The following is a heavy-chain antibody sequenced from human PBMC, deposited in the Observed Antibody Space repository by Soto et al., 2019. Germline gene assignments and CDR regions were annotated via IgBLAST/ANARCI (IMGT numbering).Heavy chain of an antibody. CDR2: ISAYNGNT. CDR3: ASWVGDDGMDV. CDR1: CYTFTSYG. V-gene: IGHV1-18*04. Sequence: GASVKVSCQASCYTFTSYGISWVRQAPGQGLEWMGWISAYNGNTNYAQKLQGRVTMTTDTSTSTAYMELRSLRPDDTAVYYCASWVGDDGMDVWGQGTTVTVSS. D-gene: IGHD3-3*01. J-gene: IGHJ6*02.